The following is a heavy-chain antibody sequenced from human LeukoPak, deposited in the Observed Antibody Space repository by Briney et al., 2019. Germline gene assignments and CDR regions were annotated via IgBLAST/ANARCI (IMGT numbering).Heavy chain of an antibody. CDR1: GGTFSSYA. Sequence: ASVKVSCKASGGTFSSYAISWVRQAPGQGLEWMGGIIPIFGTANYAQKFQGRVTITADESTSTAYMELSRLRSDDTAVYYCARDPRYNWNYRVGYYYYYMDVWGKGTTVTVSS. J-gene: IGHJ6*03. CDR2: IIPIFGTA. D-gene: IGHD1-7*01. CDR3: ARDPRYNWNYRVGYYYYYMDV. V-gene: IGHV1-69*13.